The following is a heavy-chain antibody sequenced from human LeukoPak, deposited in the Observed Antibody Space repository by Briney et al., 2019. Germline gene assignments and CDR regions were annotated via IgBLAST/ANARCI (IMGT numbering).Heavy chain of an antibody. CDR3: ARDSGSATGFGSDN. V-gene: IGHV1-2*02. Sequence: GSVKVSCKASGYTFTDYYFHWVRQAPGGGLEWMGWINGASGGTKYAQNFQDRVTMTRDTSISTAYLELSSLRSDDTAVYYCARDSGSATGFGSDNWGQGTLVTVSS. D-gene: IGHD6-13*01. CDR2: INGASGGT. CDR1: GYTFTDYY. J-gene: IGHJ4*02.